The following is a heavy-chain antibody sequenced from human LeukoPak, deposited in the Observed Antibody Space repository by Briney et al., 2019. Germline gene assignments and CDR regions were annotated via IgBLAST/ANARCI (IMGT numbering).Heavy chain of an antibody. D-gene: IGHD1-1*01. CDR3: ARWPSLGVARRYYFGY. J-gene: IGHJ4*02. Sequence: SVKVSCKASGGTFSSYAISWVRQAPGQGLEWMGGIIPIFGTANYAQKFQGRVTITADESTSTAYMELSSLRPEDTAVYYCARWPSLGVARRYYFGYWGQGTLVTVSS. CDR2: IIPIFGTA. V-gene: IGHV1-69*13. CDR1: GGTFSSYA.